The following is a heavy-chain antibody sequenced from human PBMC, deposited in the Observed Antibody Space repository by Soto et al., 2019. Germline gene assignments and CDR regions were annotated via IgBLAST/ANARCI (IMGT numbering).Heavy chain of an antibody. CDR3: VRHQEVWGVTIPFHYYGMDV. J-gene: IGHJ6*02. Sequence: QVQLQESGPGLVKPSETLSLTCTVSGGSISPYYWSWIRQPPGKGLEWIGYVYYSRSITDYNPSLTSRVTISVDTSKNQFSLKLSSVTAADTAVYYCVRHQEVWGVTIPFHYYGMDVWGQGTTVTVSS. V-gene: IGHV4-59*08. CDR1: GGSISPYY. D-gene: IGHD3-10*01. CDR2: VYYSRSIT.